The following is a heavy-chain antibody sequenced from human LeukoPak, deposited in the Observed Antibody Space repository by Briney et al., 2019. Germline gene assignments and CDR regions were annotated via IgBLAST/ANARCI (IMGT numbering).Heavy chain of an antibody. J-gene: IGHJ4*02. V-gene: IGHV4-4*09. CDR2: IYASGST. CDR3: ASDTY. CDR1: GASFSIYY. Sequence: SETLSLTCTVSGASFSIYYWSWIRQPPGKGLEWIGYIYASGSTSYNPSLKSRVTISEDTSKNQFSLKLTSVTAADTAVYYCASDTYWGQGILVTISS.